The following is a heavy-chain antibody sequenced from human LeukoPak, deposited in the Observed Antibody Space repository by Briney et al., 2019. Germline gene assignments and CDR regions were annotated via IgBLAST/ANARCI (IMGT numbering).Heavy chain of an antibody. D-gene: IGHD4-23*01. Sequence: SETLSLTCTVSGGSFSTYYWGWVRQPAGKGLEWIGRIYTSGSTNYNPSLKSRVTISADTSKNQFSLKLTSVTVADTAVYYCTRDRGDYGGPDYWGRGTLVTVSS. V-gene: IGHV4-4*07. J-gene: IGHJ4*02. CDR3: TRDRGDYGGPDY. CDR2: IYTSGST. CDR1: GGSFSTYY.